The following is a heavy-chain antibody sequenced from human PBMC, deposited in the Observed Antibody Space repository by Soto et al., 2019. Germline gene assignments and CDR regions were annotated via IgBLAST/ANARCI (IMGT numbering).Heavy chain of an antibody. CDR3: ARDPQDIVVVPAAMAYYFDY. CDR2: IGGGGDEI. CDR1: GFTFSTYH. V-gene: IGHV3-21*01. J-gene: IGHJ4*02. D-gene: IGHD2-2*01. Sequence: GGSLRLSCVASGFTFSTYHMNWVRLAPGKGLEWISSIGGGGDEIYYADAVRGRFTISRDNAKNSLYLQMNSLRAEDTAVYYCARDPQDIVVVPAAMAYYFDYWGQGTLVTVSS.